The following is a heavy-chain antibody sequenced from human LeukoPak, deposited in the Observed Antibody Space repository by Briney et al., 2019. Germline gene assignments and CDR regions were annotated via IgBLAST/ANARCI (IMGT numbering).Heavy chain of an antibody. J-gene: IGHJ4*02. CDR1: GFTFSSYS. D-gene: IGHD5-12*01. CDR3: VRHFSGDFDY. Sequence: GGSLRLSRAASGFTFSSYSMNWVRQAPGKGLEWVSSISNDGKYIYYADSVKGRFTISRDNAKSSLYLQMNSLRAEDTAVYYCVRHFSGDFDYWGQGTLVTVSS. CDR2: ISNDGKYI. V-gene: IGHV3-21*01.